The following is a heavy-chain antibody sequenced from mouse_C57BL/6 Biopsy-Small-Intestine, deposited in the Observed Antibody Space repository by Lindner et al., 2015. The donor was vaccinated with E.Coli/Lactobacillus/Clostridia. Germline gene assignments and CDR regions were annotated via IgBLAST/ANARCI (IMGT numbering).Heavy chain of an antibody. CDR1: GYTFTSYA. Sequence: VKVSCKASGYTFTSYAMNWVRQAPGQGLEWMGWINTNTGNPTYAQGFTGRFVFSLDTSVSTAYLQISSLKAEDTAVYYCARGLYSLNYYYMDVWGKGTTVTVSS. CDR2: INTNTGNP. J-gene: IGHJ1*03. V-gene: IGHV9-3*02. D-gene: IGHD6-5*01. CDR3: ARGLYSLNYYYMDV.